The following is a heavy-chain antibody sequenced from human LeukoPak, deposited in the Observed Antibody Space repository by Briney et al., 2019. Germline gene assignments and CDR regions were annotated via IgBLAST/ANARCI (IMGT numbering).Heavy chain of an antibody. CDR2: ISHNSGGT. J-gene: IGHJ4*02. V-gene: IGHV1-2*02. CDR1: GYTFTDYY. D-gene: IGHD5-24*01. Sequence: GASVKVSCKASGYTFTDYYFHWVRQAPGQGLEWMGWISHNSGGTNYAQKFQGRVTMTRDTSISTAYMELSSLTSDDTAVYYCARNRYGYNFGYWAQGTPVTVSS. CDR3: ARNRYGYNFGY.